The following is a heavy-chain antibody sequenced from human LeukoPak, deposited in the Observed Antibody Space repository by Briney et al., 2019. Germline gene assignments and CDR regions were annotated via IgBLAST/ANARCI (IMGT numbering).Heavy chain of an antibody. V-gene: IGHV4-30-2*01. D-gene: IGHD2-21*02. CDR2: TYHSGST. J-gene: IGHJ3*02. CDR3: ARAGVVVTAIFAFDI. CDR1: GGSISSGGYS. Sequence: SQTLSLTCAVSGGSISSGGYSWSWIRQPPGKGLEWIGYTYHSGSTYYNPSLKSRVTISVDRSKNQFSLKLSSVTAADTAVYYCARAGVVVTAIFAFDIWGQGTMVTVSS.